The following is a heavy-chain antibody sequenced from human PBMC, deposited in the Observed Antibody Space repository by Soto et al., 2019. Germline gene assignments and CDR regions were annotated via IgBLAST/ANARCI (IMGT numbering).Heavy chain of an antibody. V-gene: IGHV3-30*18. CDR1: GFTFSSYG. CDR3: AKGAAGHYWYFDL. Sequence: QVPLVESGGGVVQPGRSLRLSCAASGFTFSSYGMHWVRQAPGKGLEWVAVISYDGSNKYYADSVKGRFTISRDNSTNTLYRQMTSLRAEDTAVYYCAKGAAGHYWYFDLWGSGTLVTVSS. J-gene: IGHJ2*01. D-gene: IGHD6-13*01. CDR2: ISYDGSNK.